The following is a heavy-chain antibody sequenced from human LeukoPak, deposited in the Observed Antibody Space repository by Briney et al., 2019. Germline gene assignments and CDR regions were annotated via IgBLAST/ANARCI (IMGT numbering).Heavy chain of an antibody. CDR3: ARHRPSGYYYDSSGYDDAFDI. V-gene: IGHV4-38-2*01. Sequence: SETLSLTCAVSGYSISSGYYWGWIRPPPGKGLEWIGSLYHSGSTYYNPSLKSRVTISVDTSKNQFSLKLSSVTAADTAVYYCARHRPSGYYYDSSGYDDAFDIWGQGTMVTVSS. J-gene: IGHJ3*02. CDR2: LYHSGST. D-gene: IGHD3-22*01. CDR1: GYSISSGYY.